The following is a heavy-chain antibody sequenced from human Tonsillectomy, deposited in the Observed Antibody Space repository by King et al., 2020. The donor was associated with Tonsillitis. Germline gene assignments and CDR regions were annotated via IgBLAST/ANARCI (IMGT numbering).Heavy chain of an antibody. D-gene: IGHD3-10*01. CDR1: GFTFSNAW. CDR3: TTVSGYALYYYYGMDV. CDR2: IKSKTDGGTT. Sequence: VQLVESGGALVKPGGSLRLSCAASGFTFSNAWMSWVRQAPGKGLEWVGRIKSKTDGGTTDYAAPVKGRFTISRDDSKNTLYLQMNSLKTEDTAVYYCTTVSGYALYYYYGMDVWGQGTTVTVSS. V-gene: IGHV3-15*02. J-gene: IGHJ6*02.